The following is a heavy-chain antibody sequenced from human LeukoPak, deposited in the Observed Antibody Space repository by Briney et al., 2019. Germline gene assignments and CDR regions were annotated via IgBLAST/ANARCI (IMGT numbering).Heavy chain of an antibody. CDR1: GYTFTGYY. D-gene: IGHD3-10*01. V-gene: IGHV1-2*02. CDR2: INPNSGGT. CDR3: ARGVPKYYYGSGTLHGAFDI. J-gene: IGHJ3*02. Sequence: GASVKVSCKTSGYTFTGYYIHWVRQAPGQGLEWMGWINPNSGGTNYAQKFQGRVTMTRDTSISTAYMELSRLRSDDTAVYYCARGVPKYYYGSGTLHGAFDIWGQGTMVTVSS.